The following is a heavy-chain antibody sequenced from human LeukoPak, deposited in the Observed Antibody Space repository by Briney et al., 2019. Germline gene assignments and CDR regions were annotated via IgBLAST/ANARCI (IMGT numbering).Heavy chain of an antibody. J-gene: IGHJ6*02. V-gene: IGHV3-66*01. CDR3: ASRAPSCSGGSCYGMDV. CDR2: IYSGGST. Sequence: GGSLRLSCAASRFTFSSYAMSWVRQAPGKGLEWVSVIYSGGSTYYADSVKGRFTISRDNSKNTLYLQMNSLRAEDTAVYYCASRAPSCSGGSCYGMDVWGQGTTVTVSS. CDR1: RFTFSSYA. D-gene: IGHD2-15*01.